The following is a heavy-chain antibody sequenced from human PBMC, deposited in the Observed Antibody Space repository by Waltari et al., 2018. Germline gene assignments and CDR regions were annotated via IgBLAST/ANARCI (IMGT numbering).Heavy chain of an antibody. V-gene: IGHV3-74*01. CDR3: ARGARRTTVTTGGWYFDL. Sequence: EVQLVESGGGLVQPGGSLRLSCAASGFTYSMDWMHWVRQDQGKGPVWDTRSKSGGSRTSYADSGKVRFTMSKGNANNTVDLQTDGLRAEDTAIYYCARGARRTTVTTGGWYFDLWGRGTLVTVSS. J-gene: IGHJ2*01. CDR1: GFTYSMDW. D-gene: IGHD4-17*01. CDR2: SKSGGSRT.